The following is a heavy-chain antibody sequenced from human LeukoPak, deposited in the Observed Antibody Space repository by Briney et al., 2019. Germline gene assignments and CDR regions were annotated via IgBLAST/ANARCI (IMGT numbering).Heavy chain of an antibody. J-gene: IGHJ4*02. CDR3: VRLSAMLRGPEPFYYFEH. Sequence: GGSLRLSCAASGFTFSGSAMHWVRQASGKGLEWVGRIRSKANSYATAYAASVKGRFTISRDNAGDSLSLQMNSLRAEDTAVYYCVRLSAMLRGPEPFYYFEHWGQGTLVTVSS. CDR2: IRSKANSYAT. V-gene: IGHV3-73*01. D-gene: IGHD3-10*01. CDR1: GFTFSGSA.